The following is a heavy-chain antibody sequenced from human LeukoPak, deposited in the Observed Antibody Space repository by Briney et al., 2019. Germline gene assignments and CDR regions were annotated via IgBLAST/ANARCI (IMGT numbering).Heavy chain of an antibody. CDR1: GDSISSSSYY. V-gene: IGHV4-39*01. J-gene: IGHJ5*02. CDR3: ARQDGGYYYWFDP. CDR2: INYSGST. Sequence: SETLSLTCTVSGDSISSSSYYWAWIRQPPGRGLEWIGTINYSGSTYYKPSLKSRVTISVDTSKHQFSLKPTSVTAADTAVYYCARQDGGYYYWFDPWGQGTLVTVSS. D-gene: IGHD3-22*01.